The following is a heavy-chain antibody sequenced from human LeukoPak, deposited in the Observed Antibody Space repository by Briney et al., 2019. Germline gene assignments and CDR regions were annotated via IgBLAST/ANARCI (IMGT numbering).Heavy chain of an antibody. CDR1: GYTFTGYY. CDR2: INPNSGGT. J-gene: IGHJ4*02. V-gene: IGHV1-2*02. D-gene: IGHD2-15*01. CDR3: ARGGAGEGYCSSSSCYGHDY. Sequence: ASVKVSCKASGYTFTGYYMHWVRQAPGQGLEWMGWINPNSGGTNYAQKFQGRVTMTRDTSISAAYMELSRLRSDDAAVYYCARGGAGEGYCSSSSCYGHDYWGQGTLVTVSS.